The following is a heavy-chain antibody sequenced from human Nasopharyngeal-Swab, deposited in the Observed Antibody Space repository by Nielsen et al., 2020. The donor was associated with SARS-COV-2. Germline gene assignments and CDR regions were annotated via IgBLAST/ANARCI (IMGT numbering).Heavy chain of an antibody. CDR2: INHSGST. Sequence: WIRQSPGKGLEWIGEINHSGSTNYNPSLKSRVTISVDTSKNQFFLKLSSVTAADTAVYYCARAGYSSGWYVWFDPWGQGTLVTVSS. J-gene: IGHJ5*02. CDR3: ARAGYSSGWYVWFDP. V-gene: IGHV4-34*01. D-gene: IGHD6-19*01.